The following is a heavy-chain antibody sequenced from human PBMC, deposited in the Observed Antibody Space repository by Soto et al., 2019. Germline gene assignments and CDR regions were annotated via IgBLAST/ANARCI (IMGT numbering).Heavy chain of an antibody. V-gene: IGHV5-51*01. CDR3: ARHQNGFGELIALRAYGMDV. CDR1: GYRFTSSW. D-gene: IGHD3-10*01. Sequence: GASQKISCKGSGYRFTSSWIGWVRQMPGKGMEWMGIIYPGASDTRYGPSFQGQVTISADKSISTAYLQWSSLKASDTAMYYCARHQNGFGELIALRAYGMDVWGQGTTVTVSS. J-gene: IGHJ6*02. CDR2: IYPGASDT.